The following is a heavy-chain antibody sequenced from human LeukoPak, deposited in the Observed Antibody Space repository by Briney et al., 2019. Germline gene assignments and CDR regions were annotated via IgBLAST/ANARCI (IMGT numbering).Heavy chain of an antibody. V-gene: IGHV3-74*01. J-gene: IGHJ6*04. D-gene: IGHD2-2*01. CDR2: INIDGSRT. CDR1: GFTFSTYW. Sequence: GGSLRLSCAASGFTFSTYWIHWVRQAPGKGLVWVSRINIDGSRTTYADSVKGRFTISRDNAKNTLYLQMNSLRAEDTAVYYRARDRCSSTSCSLGFLDVWGKGTTVTVSS. CDR3: ARDRCSSTSCSLGFLDV.